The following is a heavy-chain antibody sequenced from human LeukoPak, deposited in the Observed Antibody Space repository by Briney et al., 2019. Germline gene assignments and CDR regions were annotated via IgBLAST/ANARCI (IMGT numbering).Heavy chain of an antibody. V-gene: IGHV1-2*02. D-gene: IGHD2-2*01. CDR3: ARVEYCSSTSCSPFDY. Sequence: ASVKVSCKASGYTFTGYYMHWVRQAPGQGLEWMGWINPNSGGTNYAQKFQGRVTMTRDTSISTAYVELSRLRSDDTAVYYCARVEYCSSTSCSPFDYWGQGTLVTVSS. J-gene: IGHJ4*02. CDR2: INPNSGGT. CDR1: GYTFTGYY.